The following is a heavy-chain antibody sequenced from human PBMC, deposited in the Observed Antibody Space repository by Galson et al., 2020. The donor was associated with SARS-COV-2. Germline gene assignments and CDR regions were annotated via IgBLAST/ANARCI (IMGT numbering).Heavy chain of an antibody. CDR3: ARGPLWQWLVRGAFDI. Sequence: ASVKVSCKASGYTFTSYDINWVRQATGQGLEWMGWMNPNSGNTGYAQKFQGRVTMTRNTSISTAYMELSSLRSEDTAVYYCARGPLWQWLVRGAFDIWGQGTIVTVSS. D-gene: IGHD6-19*01. CDR1: GYTFTSYD. J-gene: IGHJ3*02. V-gene: IGHV1-8*02. CDR2: MNPNSGNT.